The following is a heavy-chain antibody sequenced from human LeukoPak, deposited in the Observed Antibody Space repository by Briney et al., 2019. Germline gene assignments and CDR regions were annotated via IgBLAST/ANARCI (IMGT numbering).Heavy chain of an antibody. CDR3: ARPGLRGDYVY. CDR2: INPSGGST. D-gene: IGHD4-17*01. Sequence: GIINPSGGSTSYAQKFQGRVTMTRDTSTSTVYMELSSLRSEDTAVYYCARPGLRGDYVYWGQGTLVTVSS. J-gene: IGHJ4*02. V-gene: IGHV1-46*03.